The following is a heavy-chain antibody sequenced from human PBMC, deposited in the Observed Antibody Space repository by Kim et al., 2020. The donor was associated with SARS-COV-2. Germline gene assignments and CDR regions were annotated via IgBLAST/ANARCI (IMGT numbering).Heavy chain of an antibody. Sequence: GGSLRLSCAASGFTFSSYDMHWVRQAAGKGLEWVSAIGTAGDTYYPGSVKGRFTISRLNAKNSLYLQMNSLRAGDTAVYYCARTLRWPRGFDYWGQGTLVTVSS. CDR1: GFTFSSYD. D-gene: IGHD3-10*01. J-gene: IGHJ4*02. CDR2: IGTAGDT. V-gene: IGHV3-13*01. CDR3: ARTLRWPRGFDY.